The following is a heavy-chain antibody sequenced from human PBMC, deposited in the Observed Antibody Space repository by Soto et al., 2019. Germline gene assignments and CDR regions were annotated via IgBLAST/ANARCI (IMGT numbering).Heavy chain of an antibody. Sequence: SETLSLTCTVSGGSITSEGYYWSWIRQPPGKGLEWIGEINHSGSTNYNPSLKGRVTISVDTSKNQFSLKLSSVTAADTAVYYCARGRRYCSSTSCKQRDYYGMDVWGQGTTVTVSS. CDR1: GGSITSEGYY. J-gene: IGHJ6*02. V-gene: IGHV4-34*01. CDR3: ARGRRYCSSTSCKQRDYYGMDV. D-gene: IGHD2-2*01. CDR2: INHSGST.